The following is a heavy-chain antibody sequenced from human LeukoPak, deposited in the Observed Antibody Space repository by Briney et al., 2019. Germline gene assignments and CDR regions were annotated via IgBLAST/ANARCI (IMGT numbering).Heavy chain of an antibody. CDR1: GFTVSSNY. D-gene: IGHD5-18*01. J-gene: IGHJ4*02. V-gene: IGHV3-53*01. CDR2: IYSGGST. Sequence: GGSLRLSCAASGFTVSSNYMSWVRQAPGKGLEWVSVIYSGGSTYXXDSVKGRFTISRDNSKNTLYLQMNSLRAEDTAVYYCARGLDTAMVIDYWGQGTLVTVSS. CDR3: ARGLDTAMVIDY.